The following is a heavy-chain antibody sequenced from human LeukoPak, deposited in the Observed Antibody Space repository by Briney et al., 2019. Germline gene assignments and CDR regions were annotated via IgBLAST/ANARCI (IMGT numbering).Heavy chain of an antibody. CDR1: GGSISSSSYY. V-gene: IGHV4-39*01. D-gene: IGHD6-19*01. CDR3: ARGWQPDY. J-gene: IGHJ4*02. Sequence: PSETLSLTCTVSGGSISSSSYYWGWIRQPPGKGLEWIGSIYYSGSTYYNPSLKSRVTISVDTSKNQFSLKLGSVTAADTAVYYCARGWQPDYWGQGTLVTVSS. CDR2: IYYSGST.